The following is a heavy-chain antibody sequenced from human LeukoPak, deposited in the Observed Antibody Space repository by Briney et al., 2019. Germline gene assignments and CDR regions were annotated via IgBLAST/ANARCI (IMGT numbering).Heavy chain of an antibody. Sequence: SETLSLTCAVHGGSFSGYSWHWIRQSPGKGLEWIGEINRSGTTNYNESLKSRVTISVDTSKNQFSLKLSSVTAADTAVYYCARSLHIVLMVYASNWFDPWGQGTLVTVSS. V-gene: IGHV4-34*01. CDR3: ARSLHIVLMVYASNWFDP. CDR1: GGSFSGYS. D-gene: IGHD2-8*01. CDR2: INRSGTT. J-gene: IGHJ5*02.